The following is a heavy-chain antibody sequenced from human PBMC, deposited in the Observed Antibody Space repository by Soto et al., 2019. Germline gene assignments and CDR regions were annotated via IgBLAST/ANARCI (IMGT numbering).Heavy chain of an antibody. D-gene: IGHD1-26*01. J-gene: IGHJ4*02. Sequence: QVQLVESGGGVVQPGRSLRLSCAASGFTFSSYAMHWVRQAPGKGLEWVAVISYDGSNKYYADSVKGRFTISRDNSKNTLYLQMNSLRAEDTAVYYCARDEVMGELPAGIDYWGQGTLVTVSS. V-gene: IGHV3-30-3*01. CDR2: ISYDGSNK. CDR3: ARDEVMGELPAGIDY. CDR1: GFTFSSYA.